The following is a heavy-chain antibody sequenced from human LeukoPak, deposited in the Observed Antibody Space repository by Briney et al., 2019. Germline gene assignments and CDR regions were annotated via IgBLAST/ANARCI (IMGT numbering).Heavy chain of an antibody. J-gene: IGHJ5*02. V-gene: IGHV5-51*01. CDR2: IYPGDSDT. CDR1: GYSFTSYW. Sequence: GESLKISCKGSGYSFTSYWIGWVRQMPGKGLEWMGIIYPGDSDTRYSPSFQGQVTISADRSISTAYLQWSSLKASDTAMYYCARQRDSSGWYDWFDPWGQGTLVTVSS. D-gene: IGHD6-19*01. CDR3: ARQRDSSGWYDWFDP.